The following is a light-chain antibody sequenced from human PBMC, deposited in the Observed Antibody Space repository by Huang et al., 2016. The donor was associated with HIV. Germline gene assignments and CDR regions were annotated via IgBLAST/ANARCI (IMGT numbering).Light chain of an antibody. CDR3: QQSYSTPRVT. J-gene: IGKJ3*01. V-gene: IGKV1-39*01. Sequence: DIQMTQSPSSLSAFVGDSVTITCRASQNINIHLNWYQQKPGKAPKLLIYATSSLHSGVPSRSGGSGSGTDFTLTINSLQPEDSAIYSCQQSYSTPRVTFGPGTKINI. CDR1: QNINIH. CDR2: ATS.